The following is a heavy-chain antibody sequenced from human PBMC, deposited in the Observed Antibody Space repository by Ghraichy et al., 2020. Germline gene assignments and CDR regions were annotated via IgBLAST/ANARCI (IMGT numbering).Heavy chain of an antibody. CDR1: GYTFTSYY. J-gene: IGHJ3*02. CDR2: INPSGGST. V-gene: IGHV1-46*03. Sequence: ASVKVSCKASGYTFTSYYMHWVRQAPGQGLEWMGIINPSGGSTSYAQKFQGRVTMTRDTSTSTVYMELSSLRSEDTAVYYCASVTEDIVVVPAASPGGGAFDIWGQGTMVTVSS. CDR3: ASVTEDIVVVPAASPGGGAFDI. D-gene: IGHD2-2*01.